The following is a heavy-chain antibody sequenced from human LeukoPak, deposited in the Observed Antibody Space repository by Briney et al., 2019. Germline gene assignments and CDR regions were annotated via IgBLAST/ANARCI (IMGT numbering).Heavy chain of an antibody. CDR1: GFTVSSNY. J-gene: IGHJ3*02. V-gene: IGHV3-66*01. D-gene: IGHD4-17*01. Sequence: SGGSLRLSCAASGFTVSSNYMSWVRQAPGKGLEWVSVIYSGGSTYYADSVKGRFTISRDNSKNTLYLQMNSLRAEDTAVYYCASTVTTRNAFDIWGQGTMVTVSS. CDR2: IYSGGST. CDR3: ASTVTTRNAFDI.